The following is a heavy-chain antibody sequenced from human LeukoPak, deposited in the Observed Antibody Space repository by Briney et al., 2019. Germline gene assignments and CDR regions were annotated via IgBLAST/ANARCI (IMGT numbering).Heavy chain of an antibody. CDR3: AREGSRNFDY. CDR1: GGSISSGSYY. D-gene: IGHD6-13*01. CDR2: IYTSGST. Sequence: PSQTLSLTCTVSGGSISSGSYYWSWIRQPAGKGLEWIGRIYTSGSTNYNPSFKSRVTMSVDTSKNQFSLKLSSVTAADTAVYYCAREGSRNFDYWGQGTLVTVSS. J-gene: IGHJ4*02. V-gene: IGHV4-61*02.